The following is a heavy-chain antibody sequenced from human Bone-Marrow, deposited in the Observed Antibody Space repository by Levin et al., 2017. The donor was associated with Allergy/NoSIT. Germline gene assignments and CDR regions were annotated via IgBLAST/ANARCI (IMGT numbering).Heavy chain of an antibody. D-gene: IGHD2-15*01. CDR3: ARGPWDIVVVVAARYFDY. Sequence: NSSETLSLTCTVSGYSISSGYYWGWIRQPPGKGLEWIGSIYHSGSTYYNPSLKSRVTISVDTSKNQFSLKLSSVTAADTAVYYCARGPWDIVVVVAARYFDYWGQGTLVTVSS. CDR1: GYSISSGYY. V-gene: IGHV4-38-2*02. CDR2: IYHSGST. J-gene: IGHJ4*02.